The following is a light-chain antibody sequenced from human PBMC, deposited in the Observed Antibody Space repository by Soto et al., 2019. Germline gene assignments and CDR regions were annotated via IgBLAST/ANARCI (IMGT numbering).Light chain of an antibody. CDR2: KAS. V-gene: IGKV1-5*03. Sequence: MHQNAFTLSEDVRDGDASTCRASQSIGEYLAWYQQKPGTAPKLLISKASFLETGVPSRLSGSGSGTEFILRISSLKPDDLVALYCQQYRSYPWTVGQRTRVEIK. J-gene: IGKJ1*01. CDR3: QQYRSYPWT. CDR1: QSIGEY.